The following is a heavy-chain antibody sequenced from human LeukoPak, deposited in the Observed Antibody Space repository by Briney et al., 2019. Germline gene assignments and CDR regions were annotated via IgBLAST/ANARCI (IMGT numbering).Heavy chain of an antibody. D-gene: IGHD2-15*01. Sequence: GASVKVSCKASGYTFTSYGISWVRQAPGQGLEWMGWISAYNGNTNYAQKLQGRVTMTTDTSTSTAYMELRSLRSEDTAVYYCARYSGGYCSGGSCYTIDYWGQGTLVTVSS. CDR3: ARYSGGYCSGGSCYTIDY. J-gene: IGHJ4*02. CDR1: GYTFTSYG. V-gene: IGHV1-18*01. CDR2: ISAYNGNT.